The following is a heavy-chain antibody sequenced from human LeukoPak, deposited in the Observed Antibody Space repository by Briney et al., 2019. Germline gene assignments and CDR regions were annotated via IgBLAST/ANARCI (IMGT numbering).Heavy chain of an antibody. V-gene: IGHV1-24*01. CDR3: ATSLYCGGDCYSSDWFDP. CDR2: FDPEDGET. CDR1: GYTLTEFS. J-gene: IGHJ5*02. Sequence: ASVKVSCKVSGYTLTEFSMHWVRQAPGKGLEWMGGFDPEDGETIYAQKFQGRVTMTEDTSTDTAYMELSSLRSEDTAVYYCATSLYCGGDCYSSDWFDPWGQGTLVTVSS. D-gene: IGHD2-21*02.